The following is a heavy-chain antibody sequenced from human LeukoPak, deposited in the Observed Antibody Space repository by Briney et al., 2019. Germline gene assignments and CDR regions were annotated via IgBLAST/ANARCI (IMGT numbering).Heavy chain of an antibody. V-gene: IGHV3-48*04. CDR2: ISSSGSTI. J-gene: IGHJ5*02. Sequence: GGSLRLSCAASGFTFSSYSMNWVRQAPGKGLEWVSYISSSGSTIYYADSVKGRFTISRDNAKNSLYLQMNSLRAEDTAVYYCARDLPRGITGSRRGWFDPWGQGTLVTVSS. CDR3: ARDLPRGITGSRRGWFDP. D-gene: IGHD1-20*01. CDR1: GFTFSSYS.